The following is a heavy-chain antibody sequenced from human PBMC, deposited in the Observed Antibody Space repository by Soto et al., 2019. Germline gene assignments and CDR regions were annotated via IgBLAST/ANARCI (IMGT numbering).Heavy chain of an antibody. CDR3: TRGGGVGVAGSAAFDR. J-gene: IGHJ3*02. D-gene: IGHD3-3*01. CDR1: GYPVTAYY. Sequence: QLHLVQSGAVVKKPGASVTASCSASGYPVTAYYMHWVRQAPGRGLEWMGGINPATGAAKYTQTFPCRSTQAGDQTTSMVLMVPSGPTSQDPAVFLWTRGGGVGVAGSAAFDRWGQGTLVTVSS. V-gene: IGHV1-2*02. CDR2: INPATGAA.